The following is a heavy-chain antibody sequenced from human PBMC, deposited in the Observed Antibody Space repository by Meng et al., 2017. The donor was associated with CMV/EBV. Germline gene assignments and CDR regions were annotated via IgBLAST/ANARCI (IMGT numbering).Heavy chain of an antibody. CDR2: IYYSEST. D-gene: IGHD2/OR15-2a*01. J-gene: IGHJ4*02. Sequence: VQLQWSGPGLLKPSQPLSLTCTVSGGSISSGDYSWSWIRQPPGKGLEWIGYIYYSESTYYNPTLKSRVTISVDTSKIQFSLKLSSVTDADTAVYYCARTGEYPTFDYWGQGTLVTVSS. CDR1: GGSISSGDYS. CDR3: ARTGEYPTFDY. V-gene: IGHV4-30-4*08.